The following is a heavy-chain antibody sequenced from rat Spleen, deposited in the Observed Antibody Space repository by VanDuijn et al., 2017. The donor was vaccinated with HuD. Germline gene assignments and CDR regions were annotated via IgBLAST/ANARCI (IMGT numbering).Heavy chain of an antibody. D-gene: IGHD2-1*01. J-gene: IGHJ4*01. CDR2: ISPSGGST. Sequence: EVQLVESDGGLVQPGRSLKLSCAASGFTFSDYNMAWVRQAPKKGLEWVASISPSGGSTYYRDSVKGRFTISRDNAKSTLYLQMDSLRSEDTATYYCAIIPTHVMDAWGQGASVTVSS. V-gene: IGHV5-25*01. CDR1: GFTFSDYN. CDR3: AIIPTHVMDA.